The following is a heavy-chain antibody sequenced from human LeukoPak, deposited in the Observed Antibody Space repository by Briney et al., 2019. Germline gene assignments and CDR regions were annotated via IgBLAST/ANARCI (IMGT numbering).Heavy chain of an antibody. V-gene: IGHV1-18*04. CDR3: ARDLGEVTFDY. J-gene: IGHJ4*02. CDR1: GYTFTSYY. CDR2: ISAYNGNT. Sequence: ASVKVSCKASGYTFTSYYMHWVRQAPGQGLEWMGWISAYNGNTNYAQKLQGRVTMTTDTSTSTAYMELSSLRSEDTAVYYCARDLGEVTFDYWGQGTLVTVSS. D-gene: IGHD3-16*01.